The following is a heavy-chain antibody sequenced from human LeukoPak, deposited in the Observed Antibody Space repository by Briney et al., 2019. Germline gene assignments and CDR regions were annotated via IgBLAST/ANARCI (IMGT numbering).Heavy chain of an antibody. J-gene: IGHJ4*02. CDR1: GFTFSSYA. D-gene: IGHD3-10*01. CDR3: AKEVRESAWYYFDY. CDR2: IRSSGVST. V-gene: IGHV3-23*01. Sequence: GGSLRLSCAASGFTFSSYAMSWVRQAPGKGLEWVSGIRSSGVSTYYADSVKGRFTISRDNSKNTLYLQMNSLRAEDTAVYYCAKEVRESAWYYFDYWGQGTLVTVSS.